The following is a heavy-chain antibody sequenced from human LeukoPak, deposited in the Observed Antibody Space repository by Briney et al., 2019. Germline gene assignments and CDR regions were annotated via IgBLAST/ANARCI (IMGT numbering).Heavy chain of an antibody. Sequence: SETLSLTCAVYGRSFSGSYWSWIRQPPGKGLEWIGEINHSGSTNYNPSLKSRVTISVDTSKNQFSLKLSSVTAADTAVYYCARVSKTENFDYWGQGTLVTVSS. D-gene: IGHD1-14*01. CDR3: ARVSKTENFDY. J-gene: IGHJ4*02. CDR1: GRSFSGSY. V-gene: IGHV4-34*01. CDR2: INHSGST.